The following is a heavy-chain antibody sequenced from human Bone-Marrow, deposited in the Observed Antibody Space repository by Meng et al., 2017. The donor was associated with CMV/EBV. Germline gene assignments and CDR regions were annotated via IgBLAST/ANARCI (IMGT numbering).Heavy chain of an antibody. CDR3: AKGSGTLATGGAFDI. V-gene: IGHV3-49*04. CDR1: GFTFRDYA. D-gene: IGHD5-12*01. CDR2: IRSKTHGGTT. J-gene: IGHJ3*02. Sequence: GGSLRLSCITSGFTFRDYAMSWVRQAPGKGLEWVGFIRSKTHGGTTEYAASVKGRFTISRDDSKSIAYLQMNSLRAEDTAVYYCAKGSGTLATGGAFDIWGEETMVT.